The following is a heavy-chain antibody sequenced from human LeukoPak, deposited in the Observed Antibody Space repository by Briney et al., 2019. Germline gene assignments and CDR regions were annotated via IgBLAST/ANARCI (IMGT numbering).Heavy chain of an antibody. V-gene: IGHV4-39*01. CDR3: ATLRGVEPYNWFDP. Sequence: SETLSLTCAVYGGSFSSYYWGWIRQPPGKGLEWIGSIYYSGSTYYNPSLKSRVTISVDTSKNQFSLKLSSVTAADTAVYYCATLRGVEPYNWFDPWGQGTLVTVSS. J-gene: IGHJ5*02. CDR1: GGSFSSYY. CDR2: IYYSGST. D-gene: IGHD3-10*01.